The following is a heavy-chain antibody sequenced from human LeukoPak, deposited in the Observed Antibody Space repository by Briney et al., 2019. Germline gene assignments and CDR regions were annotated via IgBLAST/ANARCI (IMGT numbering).Heavy chain of an antibody. J-gene: IGHJ4*02. D-gene: IGHD7-27*01. CDR1: GFTFSSYT. V-gene: IGHV3-23*01. CDR2: ITTGDGNT. Sequence: XGSLRPSCTASGFTFSSYTMTWVRQAPGKGLKWASTITTGDGNTYYADSVKGRFTVSRDDSKNTLYLQMNSLRAEDTAVYYCAKDGGLWVSAHWGDSWGRGTLVTVSS. CDR3: AKDGGLWVSAHWGDS.